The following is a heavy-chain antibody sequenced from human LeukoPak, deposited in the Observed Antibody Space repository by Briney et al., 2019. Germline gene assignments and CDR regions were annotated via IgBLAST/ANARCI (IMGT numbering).Heavy chain of an antibody. CDR2: IYHSGST. V-gene: IGHV4-30-2*01. CDR3: AGVTLIVVVAWLDP. D-gene: IGHD2-2*01. Sequence: KASQTLSLTCAVSGGSISSGGYSWSWIRQPPGKGLEWIGYIYHSGSTNYNPSLKSRVTISVDKSKNQFSLKLSSVTAADTAVYYCAGVTLIVVVAWLDPWGQGTLVTVSS. J-gene: IGHJ5*02. CDR1: GGSISSGGYS.